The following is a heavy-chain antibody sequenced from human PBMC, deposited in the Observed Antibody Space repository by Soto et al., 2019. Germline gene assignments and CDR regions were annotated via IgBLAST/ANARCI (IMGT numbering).Heavy chain of an antibody. D-gene: IGHD3-3*01. Sequence: EVQLLESGGGLVQPGGSLRLSCAASGFTFSSYAMSWVRQAPGKGLEWVSAISGSGGSTYYADSVKGRFTISRDNSKNTLYLQMNSLRAEDTAVYYCAKRLTIFGVVKIGGAFDIWGQGTMVTVSS. J-gene: IGHJ3*02. CDR1: GFTFSSYA. CDR2: ISGSGGST. V-gene: IGHV3-23*01. CDR3: AKRLTIFGVVKIGGAFDI.